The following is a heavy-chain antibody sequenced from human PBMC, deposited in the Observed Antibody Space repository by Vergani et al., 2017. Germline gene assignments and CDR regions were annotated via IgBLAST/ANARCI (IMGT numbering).Heavy chain of an antibody. CDR1: GDSISSGVYY. CDR2: IYSTGST. Sequence: QVQLQESGPGLVKPSQTLSLTCSVSGDSISSGVYYWNWIRQHPGKGLEWIGYIYSTGSTHHNPSLRRRINMSVDTSKNQFSLKLNSVTAADTAMYYCARMGGYDEGDAFRIGYFDSWGREILVAVSS. J-gene: IGHJ4*02. CDR3: ARMGGYDEGDAFRIGYFDS. D-gene: IGHD3-22*01. V-gene: IGHV4-31*03.